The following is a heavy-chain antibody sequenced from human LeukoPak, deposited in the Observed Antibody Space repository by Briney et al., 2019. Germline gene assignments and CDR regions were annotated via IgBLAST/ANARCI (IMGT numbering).Heavy chain of an antibody. J-gene: IGHJ6*03. CDR2: IYYSGST. V-gene: IGHV4-59*01. D-gene: IGHD3-10*02. CDR1: GGSISSYY. Sequence: PSETLSLTCTVSGGSISSYYWSWIRQPPGKGLEWIGYIYYSGSTNYNPSLKSRVTISVDTSKNQFSLKLSSVTAADTAVYYCARALCGPYYYYMDVWGKGTTVTISS. CDR3: ARALCGPYYYYMDV.